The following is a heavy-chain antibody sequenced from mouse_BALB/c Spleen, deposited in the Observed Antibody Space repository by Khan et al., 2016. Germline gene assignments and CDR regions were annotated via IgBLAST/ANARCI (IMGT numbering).Heavy chain of an antibody. CDR3: ARGWDGYFDV. CDR2: IYPGDGDT. CDR1: GYTFTSYW. D-gene: IGHD2-3*01. V-gene: IGHV1-87*01. Sequence: QVRLQQSGAELARPGASVKLSCKASGYTFTSYWMQWVKQRPGQGLEWIGAIYPGDGDTRYTQKFKGKATLTADKSSSTAYMQLSSLASEDSAVYYCARGWDGYFDVWGAGTTVTVSS. J-gene: IGHJ1*01.